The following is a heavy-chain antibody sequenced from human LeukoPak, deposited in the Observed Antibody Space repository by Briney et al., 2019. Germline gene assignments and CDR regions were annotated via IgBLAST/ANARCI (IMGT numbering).Heavy chain of an antibody. CDR1: GGSVSSRSYY. CDR2: MYYSGST. Sequence: SEALSLTCTVSGGSVSSRSYYWSWIRQPPGKGLEWIGYMYYSGSTNYNPSLKSRVTISVDTSKNQFSLKLSSVTAADTAVYYCARVLIGAAAGTVSYFDYWGQGTLVTVSS. D-gene: IGHD6-13*01. J-gene: IGHJ4*02. CDR3: ARVLIGAAAGTVSYFDY. V-gene: IGHV4-61*01.